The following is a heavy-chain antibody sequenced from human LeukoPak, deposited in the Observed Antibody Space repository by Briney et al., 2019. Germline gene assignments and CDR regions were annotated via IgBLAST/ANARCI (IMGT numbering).Heavy chain of an antibody. V-gene: IGHV3-48*03. Sequence: GWSLTLSCAASGFTFSNYEMSWVRQAAGKGLEWISFISGSGSTIYYADSVKGRSTISRDNAKSPLYLQMNSLRVEDTAVYYCAKIVSTGDYWGQGTLVTVSS. CDR1: GFTFSNYE. CDR3: AKIVSTGDY. J-gene: IGHJ4*02. D-gene: IGHD1-14*01. CDR2: ISGSGSTI.